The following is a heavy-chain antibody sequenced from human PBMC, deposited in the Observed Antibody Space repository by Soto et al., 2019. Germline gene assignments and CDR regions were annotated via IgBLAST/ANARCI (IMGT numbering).Heavy chain of an antibody. V-gene: IGHV4-34*01. D-gene: IGHD6-13*01. CDR2: INHSGST. CDR3: ARGRLAAAGTERAFDI. Sequence: SETLYLTCAVYGGSFSGYYWSWIRQPPGKGLEWIGEINHSGSTNYNPSLKSRVTIAVDTSKNQFSLKLSSVTAADTAVYYCARGRLAAAGTERAFDIWGPGTMVTVSS. CDR1: GGSFSGYY. J-gene: IGHJ3*02.